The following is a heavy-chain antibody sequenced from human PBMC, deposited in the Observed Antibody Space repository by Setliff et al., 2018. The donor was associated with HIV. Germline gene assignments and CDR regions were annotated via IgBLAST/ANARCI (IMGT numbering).Heavy chain of an antibody. CDR3: ARVSKTYWYSIPRDYYHHMDV. Sequence: SETLSLTCNVSGGSISSSRYYWGWIRQPPGKGLEWIGSIYYSGSTYYNPSLKSRVTISVDTSKNQFSLNLSSVTAADTAAYYCARVSKTYWYSIPRDYYHHMDVWGKGTTVTVS. CDR1: GGSISSSRYY. J-gene: IGHJ6*03. V-gene: IGHV4-39*01. D-gene: IGHD2-8*02. CDR2: IYYSGST.